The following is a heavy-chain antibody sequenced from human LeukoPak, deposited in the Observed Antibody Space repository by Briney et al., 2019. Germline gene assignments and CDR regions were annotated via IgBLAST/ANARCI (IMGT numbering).Heavy chain of an antibody. CDR2: IKSKTDSGTT. Sequence: GGSLRLSCAASGFTFSSYSMNWVRQAPGKGLEWVGRIKSKTDSGTTDYAAPVKGRFTISRDDSKNTLYLQMNSLKTEDTAVYYCTTAVYSSSHDYWGQGTLVTVSS. J-gene: IGHJ4*02. CDR1: GFTFSSYS. V-gene: IGHV3-15*01. CDR3: TTAVYSSSHDY. D-gene: IGHD6-6*01.